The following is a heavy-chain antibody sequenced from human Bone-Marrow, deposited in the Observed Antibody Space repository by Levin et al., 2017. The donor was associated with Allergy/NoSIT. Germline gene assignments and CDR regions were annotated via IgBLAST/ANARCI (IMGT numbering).Heavy chain of an antibody. D-gene: IGHD6-6*01. V-gene: IGHV1-8*01. CDR3: ATGQGHLVGPP. CDR2: MNPNSGNT. J-gene: IGHJ5*02. Sequence: ASVKVSCKASGDTFSSYDINWVRQASGQGLEWMGWMNPNSGNTVYAKKFQGRVTMTRNTSISTACMDLSSLRSDDTATYYCATGQGHLVGPPWGQGTLVTVSA. CDR1: GDTFSSYD.